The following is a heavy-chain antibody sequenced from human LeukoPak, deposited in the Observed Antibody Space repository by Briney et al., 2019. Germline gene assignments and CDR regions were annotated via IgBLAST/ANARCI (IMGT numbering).Heavy chain of an antibody. CDR1: GFTLTNHG. Sequence: AGGSLRLSCAVSGFTLTNHGVSWVRQAPGEGLEWVSIITGTGGKYYGDSVKGRFVLSRDNSKNTVYMQMSSLRAEDTATYYCAKDYCRDGNCPFPFLDSWGQGTQVTVSS. V-gene: IGHV3-23*01. D-gene: IGHD2-15*01. J-gene: IGHJ4*02. CDR2: ITGTGGK. CDR3: AKDYCRDGNCPFPFLDS.